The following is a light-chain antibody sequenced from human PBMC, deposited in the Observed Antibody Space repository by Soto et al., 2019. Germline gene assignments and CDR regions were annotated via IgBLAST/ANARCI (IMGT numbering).Light chain of an antibody. V-gene: IGKV1-5*01. CDR2: DAS. CDR3: QQYDNYKPLT. CDR1: QSISSW. J-gene: IGKJ4*01. Sequence: DIQMTQSPSTLSASVGDRVTITCRVSQSISSWLAWYQQKPGKAPKLLIFDASSLESGTPSRFSGRRSGTQFTLTINGLQPDDFATYYCQQYDNYKPLTFGGGTKVDI.